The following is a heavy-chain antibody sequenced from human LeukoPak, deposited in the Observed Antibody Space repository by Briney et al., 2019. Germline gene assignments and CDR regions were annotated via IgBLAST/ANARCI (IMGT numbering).Heavy chain of an antibody. J-gene: IGHJ4*02. V-gene: IGHV1-8*01. D-gene: IGHD3-22*01. CDR2: MNPNSGNT. CDR3: ARAPPYDDSSGYDLDY. Sequence: GASVKVSCKASGYTFTSYDINWVRQATGQGLEWTGWMNPNSGNTGYAQKFQGRVAMTRNTSISTAYMELSSLRSEDTAVYYCARAPPYDDSSGYDLDYWGQGTLVTVSS. CDR1: GYTFTSYD.